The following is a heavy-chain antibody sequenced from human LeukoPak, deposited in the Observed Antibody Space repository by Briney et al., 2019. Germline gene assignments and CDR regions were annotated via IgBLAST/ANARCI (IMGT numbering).Heavy chain of an antibody. V-gene: IGHV4-59*01. D-gene: IGHD1-26*01. CDR2: VYYTGST. CDR1: GGSISGDY. J-gene: IGHJ4*02. Sequence: SETLSLTCTVSGGSISGDYWSWIRQPPGKGLEWIGYVYYTGSTNYNPSLKSRVTISVDTSKNQFSLKLSSVTAADTAVYYCARLQGGSTAVFGYWGQGTLVSVSS. CDR3: ARLQGGSTAVFGY.